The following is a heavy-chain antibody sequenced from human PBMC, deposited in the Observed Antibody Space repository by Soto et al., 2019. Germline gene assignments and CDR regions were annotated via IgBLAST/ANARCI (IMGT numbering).Heavy chain of an antibody. D-gene: IGHD4-17*01. Sequence: QLQLQESGPGLVKPSETLSLTCTVSGGSISSSGYYWGWIRQPPGKGLEWIGSIYYSGSTYYNPSLKSRFTISVDTSKNQFSLKLSSVTAADTAVYYCARLIGDYVPYFQHWGQGTLVTVSS. CDR3: ARLIGDYVPYFQH. J-gene: IGHJ1*01. CDR1: GGSISSSGYY. CDR2: IYYSGST. V-gene: IGHV4-39*01.